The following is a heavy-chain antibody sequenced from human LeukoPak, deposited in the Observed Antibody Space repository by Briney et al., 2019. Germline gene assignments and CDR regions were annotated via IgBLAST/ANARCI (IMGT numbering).Heavy chain of an antibody. CDR1: EFILSEYE. CDR3: ARDLGYDYVWGSYYYFDY. D-gene: IGHD3-16*01. Sequence: GGSLRLSCTASEFILSEYEINWVRQAPGKGLEWVSYTSSSGRSMYYADSVKGRFTMSRDNAKNSLYLQMNSLRAEDTAVYYCARDLGYDYVWGSYYYFDYWGQGTLVTVSS. CDR2: TSSSGRSM. J-gene: IGHJ4*02. V-gene: IGHV3-48*03.